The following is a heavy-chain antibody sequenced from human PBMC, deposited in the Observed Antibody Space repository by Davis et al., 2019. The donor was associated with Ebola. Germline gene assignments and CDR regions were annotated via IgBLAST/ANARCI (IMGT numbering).Heavy chain of an antibody. J-gene: IGHJ4*02. CDR2: INAGNGNT. CDR1: GYTFTSYA. V-gene: IGHV1-3*01. D-gene: IGHD2-2*02. Sequence: ASVKVSCKASGYTFTSYAMHWVRQAPGQRLEWMGWINAGNGNTKYSQKFQGRVTITRDTSASTAYMELSSLRSEDTAVYYCARGPNCSSTSCYTGSLNYWGQVTLVTVSS. CDR3: ARGPNCSSTSCYTGSLNY.